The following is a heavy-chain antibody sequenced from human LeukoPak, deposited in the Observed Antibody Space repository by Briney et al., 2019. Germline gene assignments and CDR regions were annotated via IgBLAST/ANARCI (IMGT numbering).Heavy chain of an antibody. V-gene: IGHV3-15*01. CDR3: VTGDYFWDQFDY. Sequence: GGSLRLSCAACGLAFERMYMSWVRQARGTGLEWVGRMKRNADGGSTDYGAAIIGRFSISGDDSKAILFLQMNGLKIDDTAFYCVTGDYFWDQFDYWGQGVLVTVSS. D-gene: IGHD3-3*01. CDR2: MKRNADGGST. J-gene: IGHJ4*02. CDR1: GLAFERMY.